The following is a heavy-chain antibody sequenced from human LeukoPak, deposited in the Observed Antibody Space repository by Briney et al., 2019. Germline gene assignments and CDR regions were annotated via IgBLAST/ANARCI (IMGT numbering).Heavy chain of an antibody. Sequence: ASVKVSCKASGYTFTSYAMHWVRQAPGQRLEWMGWINAGNGNTKYSQKFQGRVTITRDTSASTAYMELSSLRSEDTAVYYCARDLPIVVVPAATNWFDPWGQGTLVTVSS. CDR2: INAGNGNT. V-gene: IGHV1-3*01. D-gene: IGHD2-2*01. J-gene: IGHJ5*02. CDR3: ARDLPIVVVPAATNWFDP. CDR1: GYTFTSYA.